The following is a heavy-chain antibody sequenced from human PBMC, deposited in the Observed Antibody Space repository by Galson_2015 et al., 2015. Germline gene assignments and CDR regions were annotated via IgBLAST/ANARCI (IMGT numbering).Heavy chain of an antibody. D-gene: IGHD1-1*01. CDR3: ARGGHYWKEADC. V-gene: IGHV1-18*01. CDR2: ISAYNGRI. CDR1: GYIFTNYG. J-gene: IGHJ4*02. Sequence: SVKVSCKASGYIFTNYGFSWVRQAPGLGLEWMGWISAYNGRINYAQKLQGRVTMTTDPSTSTAYMELTSLRSDDTAVYYCARGGHYWKEADCWGQGTLVTVSS.